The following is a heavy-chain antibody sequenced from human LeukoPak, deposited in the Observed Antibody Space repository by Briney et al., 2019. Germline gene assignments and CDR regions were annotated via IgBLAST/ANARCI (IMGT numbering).Heavy chain of an antibody. J-gene: IGHJ4*02. CDR2: IYHSGST. CDR1: GYSISSGYY. Sequence: SETLSLTXAVSGYSISSGYYWGWIRQPPGKGLEYIGSIYHSGSTYFNPSLKSRVTISVDPSKNQFSLKLSSVTAADTAVYYCARQALLQGSATYFDYWGQGTLVTVSS. V-gene: IGHV4-38-2*01. D-gene: IGHD2-15*01. CDR3: ARQALLQGSATYFDY.